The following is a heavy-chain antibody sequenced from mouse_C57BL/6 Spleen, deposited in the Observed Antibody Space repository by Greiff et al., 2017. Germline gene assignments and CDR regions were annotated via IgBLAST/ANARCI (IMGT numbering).Heavy chain of an antibody. D-gene: IGHD2-2*01. Sequence: QVQLQQPGAELVMPGASVKLSCKASGYTFTSYWMHWVKQRPGQGLEWIGEIDPSDSYTNYNQKFKGKSTLTVDKSSSTAYMQLSSLTSEDSAVYYCARSAYGYDEGFAYWGQGTLVTVSA. CDR3: ARSAYGYDEGFAY. V-gene: IGHV1-69*01. CDR2: IDPSDSYT. CDR1: GYTFTSYW. J-gene: IGHJ3*01.